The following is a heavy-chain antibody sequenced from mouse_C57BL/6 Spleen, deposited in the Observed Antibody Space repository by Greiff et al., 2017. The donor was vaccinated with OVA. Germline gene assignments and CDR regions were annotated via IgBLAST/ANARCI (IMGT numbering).Heavy chain of an antibody. CDR3: ARVGNYDERGFDY. CDR2: IYPSDSET. CDR1: GYTFTSYW. D-gene: IGHD2-4*01. V-gene: IGHV1-61*01. J-gene: IGHJ2*01. Sequence: QVQLQQPGAELVRPGSSVKLSCKASGYTFTSYWMDWLTQRPGQGLEWIGNIYPSDSETHYNQKFKDKATLTVDKSSSTAYMQLSSLTSEDSAVYYCARVGNYDERGFDYWGQGTTLTVSS.